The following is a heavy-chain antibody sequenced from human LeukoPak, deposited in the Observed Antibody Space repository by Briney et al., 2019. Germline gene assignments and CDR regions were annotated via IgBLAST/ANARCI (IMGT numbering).Heavy chain of an antibody. CDR3: ARENSGSYREFDY. CDR2: IYYSGST. Sequence: PSETLSLTCTVSGGSISSYYWSWIRQPPGKGLEWIGYIYYSGSTNYNPSLKSRVTMSVDTSKNQFSLKLSSVTAADTAAYCCARENSGSYREFDYWGQGTLVTVSS. D-gene: IGHD1-26*01. J-gene: IGHJ4*02. CDR1: GGSISSYY. V-gene: IGHV4-59*12.